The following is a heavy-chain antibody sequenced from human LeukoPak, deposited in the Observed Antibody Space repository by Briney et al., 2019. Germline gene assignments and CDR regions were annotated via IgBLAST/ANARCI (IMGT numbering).Heavy chain of an antibody. V-gene: IGHV3-30*02. CDR3: AKDMRIMISLGDFDY. CDR1: GFTFSSYG. D-gene: IGHD3-16*01. Sequence: GGSLRLSCAASGFTFSSYGMHWVRQAPGKGLEWVAFIRYDGSNKYCADSVKGRFTISRDNSKNTLYLQMNSLRAEDTAVYYCAKDMRIMISLGDFDYWGQGILVTVSS. J-gene: IGHJ4*02. CDR2: IRYDGSNK.